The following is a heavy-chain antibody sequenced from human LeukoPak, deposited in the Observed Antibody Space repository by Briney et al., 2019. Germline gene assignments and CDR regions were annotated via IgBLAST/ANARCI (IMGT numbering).Heavy chain of an antibody. CDR1: GFTFSSYD. V-gene: IGHV3-13*04. CDR2: IGTAGDT. CDR3: ARGMGATTQSLFDQ. J-gene: IGHJ4*02. Sequence: GGSLRLSCAASGFTFSSYDMHWVRQATGKGLEWVSGIGTAGDTYYPGSVKGRFTISRENAKNSLYLQMNSLRAGDTAVYYCARGMGATTQSLFDQWGLGTLVTVSS. D-gene: IGHD1-26*01.